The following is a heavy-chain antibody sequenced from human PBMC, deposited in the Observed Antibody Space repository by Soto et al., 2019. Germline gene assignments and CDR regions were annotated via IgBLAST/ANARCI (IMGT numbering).Heavy chain of an antibody. CDR1: GFTFSSYA. D-gene: IGHD6-13*01. J-gene: IGHJ5*02. V-gene: IGHV3-23*01. CDR3: AKDRDIAAAGTHPNWFDP. Sequence: GGSLRLSCAASGFTFSSYAMSWVRQAPGKGLEWVSAISGSGGSTYYADSVKGRFTISRDNSKHTLYLQMNSLRAEDTAVYYCAKDRDIAAAGTHPNWFDPWGQGTLVTVSS. CDR2: ISGSGGST.